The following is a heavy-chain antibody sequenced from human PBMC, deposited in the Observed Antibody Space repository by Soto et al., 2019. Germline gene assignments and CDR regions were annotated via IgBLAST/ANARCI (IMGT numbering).Heavy chain of an antibody. J-gene: IGHJ3*02. CDR2: IYYSGST. D-gene: IGHD6-19*01. CDR1: GGSINSYY. V-gene: IGHV4-59*01. Sequence: SETLSVTWSVSGGSINSYYWSWIRKPPGKGLEWIGYIYYSGSTNYNPSLKSRATISVDTSKNQFTLKLSSVTAADTAVYYCARVPWQWLEVYAFDIWGQGTMVTVSS. CDR3: ARVPWQWLEVYAFDI.